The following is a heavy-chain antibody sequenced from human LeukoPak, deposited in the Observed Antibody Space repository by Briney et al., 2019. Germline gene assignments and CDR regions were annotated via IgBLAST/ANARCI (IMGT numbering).Heavy chain of an antibody. Sequence: GASVKVSCTASGYTFTAYYMHWVRQAPGQGLEWMGWINPNSGGTSYAQKFQGRVSMTRDTSVTTAYMELSRLRSDDTAVYYCARYSGYDEPFEYWGQGTLVTVSS. CDR3: ARYSGYDEPFEY. D-gene: IGHD5-12*01. CDR1: GYTFTAYY. J-gene: IGHJ4*02. V-gene: IGHV1-2*02. CDR2: INPNSGGT.